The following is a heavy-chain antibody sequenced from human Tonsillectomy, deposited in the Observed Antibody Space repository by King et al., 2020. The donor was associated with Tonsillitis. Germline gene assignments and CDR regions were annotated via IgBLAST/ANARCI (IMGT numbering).Heavy chain of an antibody. CDR1: GFMFSGYG. Sequence: VQLVESGGGVVQPGRSLRLSCAASGFMFSGYGMHWVRQAPGKGLEWVAVTSNDGNYKVYADSVKGRFTISRDNSENILYLQMNSLRAEDTAMYYCVRDIHIEGDFWGPGTQVTVSS. CDR2: TSNDGNYK. D-gene: IGHD2-21*01. J-gene: IGHJ4*02. CDR3: VRDIHIEGDF. V-gene: IGHV3-33*05.